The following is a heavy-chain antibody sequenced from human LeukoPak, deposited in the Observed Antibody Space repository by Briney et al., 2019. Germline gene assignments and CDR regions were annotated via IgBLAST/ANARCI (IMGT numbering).Heavy chain of an antibody. Sequence: GGSLRLSCAASGFTFSSYSMNWVRQAPGKGLEWVSSISSSSYIYYADSVKGRFTISRNNAKNSLYLQMNSLRAEDTAVYYCARDGLEDIVVVPAAKYYYYMDVWGKGTTVTVSS. J-gene: IGHJ6*03. V-gene: IGHV3-21*01. D-gene: IGHD2-2*01. CDR3: ARDGLEDIVVVPAAKYYYYMDV. CDR1: GFTFSSYS. CDR2: ISSSSYI.